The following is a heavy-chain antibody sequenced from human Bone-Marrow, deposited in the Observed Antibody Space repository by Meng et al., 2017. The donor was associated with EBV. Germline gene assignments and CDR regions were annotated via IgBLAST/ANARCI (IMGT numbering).Heavy chain of an antibody. V-gene: IGHV1-69*06. J-gene: IGHJ4*02. CDR2: LIPMLGEP. CDR1: GGTFSSDA. Sequence: QAELGQVGAEVNRPWSTGKVFCKSSGGTFSSDAISWVRQAPGQGLEWMGGLIPMLGEPNYAQKFQDRVTIIADKSMSIHYMEVSSLRSDDTAVYYCASELGRGYTPDYWGRGTLVTVSS. D-gene: IGHD5-18*01. CDR3: ASELGRGYTPDY.